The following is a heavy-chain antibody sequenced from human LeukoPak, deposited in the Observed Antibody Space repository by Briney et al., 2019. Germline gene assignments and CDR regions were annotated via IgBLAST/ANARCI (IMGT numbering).Heavy chain of an antibody. V-gene: IGHV3-43*02. Sequence: PGGSLRLSCAASGFTFDDYAMHWGRQAPGKGLEWVSLISGDGGSTYYADSVKGRFTISRDNSKNSLYLQMNSLRTEDTALYYCAKDISGGMAAVKGPLDYWGQGTLVTVSS. J-gene: IGHJ4*02. CDR2: ISGDGGST. CDR3: AKDISGGMAAVKGPLDY. D-gene: IGHD6-13*01. CDR1: GFTFDDYA.